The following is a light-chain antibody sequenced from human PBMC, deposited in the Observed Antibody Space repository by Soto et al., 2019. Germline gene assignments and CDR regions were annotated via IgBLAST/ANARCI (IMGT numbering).Light chain of an antibody. CDR2: DAS. Sequence: AIQLTQSPSSLSASVGDRVTITCRASQGISSALAWYQQKPGKAPKLLIYDASSLESGVPSRFSGSRSGTDFTLTISSLQPEDFATYYCQQFNNYPRTFGQGAKVEIK. J-gene: IGKJ1*01. CDR1: QGISSA. V-gene: IGKV1D-13*01. CDR3: QQFNNYPRT.